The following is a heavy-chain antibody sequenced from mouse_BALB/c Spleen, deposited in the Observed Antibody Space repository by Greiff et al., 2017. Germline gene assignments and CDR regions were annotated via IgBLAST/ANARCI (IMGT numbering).Heavy chain of an antibody. D-gene: IGHD1-1*01. CDR1: GFTFSSFG. CDR3: ARSGTYYGSSYLWYFDV. J-gene: IGHJ1*01. Sequence: EVKLVESGGGLVQPGGSRKLSCAASGFTFSSFGMHWVRQAPEKGLEWVAYISSGSSTIYYADTVKGRFTISRDNPKNTLFLQMTSLRSEDTAMYYCARSGTYYGSSYLWYFDVWGAGTTVTVSS. CDR2: ISSGSSTI. V-gene: IGHV5-17*02.